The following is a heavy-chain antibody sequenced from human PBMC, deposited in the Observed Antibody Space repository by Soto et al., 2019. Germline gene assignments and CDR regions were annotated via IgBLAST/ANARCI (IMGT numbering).Heavy chain of an antibody. Sequence: QVQLQESGPGLVKPSQTLSLTCTVSGGSISSRDFYWSWVRQPPGKGLEWLGYVSYTGSTYYNPSLRGRLNISIDTSKRQCSLRLSSVTAADTALYYCARELGFIAAASNYYGMDVWGQGTTVTVSS. V-gene: IGHV4-30-4*01. CDR3: ARELGFIAAASNYYGMDV. CDR2: VSYTGST. J-gene: IGHJ6*02. D-gene: IGHD6-6*01. CDR1: GGSISSRDFY.